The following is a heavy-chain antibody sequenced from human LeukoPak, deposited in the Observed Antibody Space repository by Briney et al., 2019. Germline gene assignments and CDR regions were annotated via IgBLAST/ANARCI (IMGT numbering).Heavy chain of an antibody. CDR3: ARSGIAAAGPGLFDP. J-gene: IGHJ5*02. CDR2: IYYSGST. CDR1: GGSISSYY. D-gene: IGHD6-13*01. Sequence: KPSETLSLTCTVSGGSISSYYWSWIRQPPGKGLEWIWYIYYSGSTNYNPSLKSRVTISVDTSKNQFSLKLSSVTAADTAVYYCARSGIAAAGPGLFDPWGQGTLVTVSS. V-gene: IGHV4-59*01.